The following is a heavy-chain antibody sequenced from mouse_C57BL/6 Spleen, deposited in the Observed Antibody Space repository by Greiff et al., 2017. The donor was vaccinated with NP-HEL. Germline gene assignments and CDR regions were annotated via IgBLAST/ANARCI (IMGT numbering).Heavy chain of an antibody. Sequence: EVQLQQSGPELVKPGASVKISCKASGYTFTDYYMNWVKQSHGKSLEWIGDINPNNGGTSYNQKFKGKATLTVDKSSSTAYMELRSLTSEDSAVYYCARGGYYYGSSFHYWGQGTTLTVSS. CDR2: INPNNGGT. V-gene: IGHV1-26*01. D-gene: IGHD1-1*01. J-gene: IGHJ2*01. CDR1: GYTFTDYY. CDR3: ARGGYYYGSSFHY.